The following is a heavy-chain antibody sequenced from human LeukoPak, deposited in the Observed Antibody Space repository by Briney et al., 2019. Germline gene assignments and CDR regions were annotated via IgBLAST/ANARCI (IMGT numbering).Heavy chain of an antibody. J-gene: IGHJ4*02. V-gene: IGHV3-23*01. Sequence: GGSLRLSCEPSGFTFSTYAMSWVRQPPGKGLEWVTAISGDNRGTYHASSVRGRFTISRDNSKNTVHLQMNALRAEDADIYDCAKASVGHCSGAFCYHFDSWGQGTLVTVSS. D-gene: IGHD2-15*01. CDR3: AKASVGHCSGAFCYHFDS. CDR1: GFTFSTYA. CDR2: ISGDNRGT.